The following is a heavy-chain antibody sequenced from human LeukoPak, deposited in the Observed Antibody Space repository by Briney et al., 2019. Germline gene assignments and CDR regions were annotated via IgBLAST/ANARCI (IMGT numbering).Heavy chain of an antibody. D-gene: IGHD3-9*01. CDR2: INTDGSST. J-gene: IGHJ6*02. CDR3: TRDLMDYDVSTGLHHYYMDV. V-gene: IGHV3-74*01. Sequence: GGSLRLSCAAYGFTFSRYWMHWVRQAPGKGLVWVSRINTDGSSTDYADSVKGRFTMSRDNAKNTLYLQMNTLRVEDTAVYYCTRDLMDYDVSTGLHHYYMDVWGQGTTVTVSS. CDR1: GFTFSRYW.